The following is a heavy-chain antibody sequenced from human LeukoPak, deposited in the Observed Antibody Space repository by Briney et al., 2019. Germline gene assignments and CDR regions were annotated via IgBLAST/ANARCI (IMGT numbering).Heavy chain of an antibody. J-gene: IGHJ3*01. Sequence: SETLSLTCPVSGYSISGGYYWGWIRRSPEKGLEWISTIFYSWSIYYNPSLKSRFTLSVDTSKNQFSLKLNSVSAADTAVYYCARMGVSYYYDSTTYYPIAFDVWGHGTMVTVSS. CDR2: IFYSWSI. CDR1: GYSISGGYY. D-gene: IGHD3-22*01. CDR3: ARMGVSYYYDSTTYYPIAFDV. V-gene: IGHV4-38-2*01.